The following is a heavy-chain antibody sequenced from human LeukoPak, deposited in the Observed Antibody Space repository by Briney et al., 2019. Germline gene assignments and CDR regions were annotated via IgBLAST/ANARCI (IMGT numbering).Heavy chain of an antibody. CDR1: GGSISSYY. D-gene: IGHD6-13*01. CDR3: ARGGKWQQLNY. CDR2: IYYSGST. Sequence: SETLSLTCTVSGGSISSYYWSWIRQPPGKGLEWIGYIYYSGSTNYNPSLKSRVTISVDTSKNQFSLKLSSVTAADTAVYYCARGGKWQQLNYWGQGTLVTVSS. V-gene: IGHV4-59*01. J-gene: IGHJ4*02.